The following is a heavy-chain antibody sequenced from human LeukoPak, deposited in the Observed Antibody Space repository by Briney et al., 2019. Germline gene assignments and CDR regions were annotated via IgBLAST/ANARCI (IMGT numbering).Heavy chain of an antibody. CDR2: ISAYNANT. J-gene: IGHJ5*02. V-gene: IGHV1-18*01. CDR3: ARGRYCSGGSCYTFNGFDP. Sequence: ASLKASCTASGYTFTGYVISWGRQAPEQRLECMVWISAYNANTNYAKNPQGRVTITTDTSTTTAYMELRSIRSDDTAVYYCARGRYCSGGSCYTFNGFDPWGQGTLVTVSS. CDR1: GYTFTGYV. D-gene: IGHD2-15*01.